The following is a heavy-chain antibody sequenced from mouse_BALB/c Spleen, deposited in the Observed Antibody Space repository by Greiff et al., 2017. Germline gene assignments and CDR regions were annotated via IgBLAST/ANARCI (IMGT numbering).Heavy chain of an antibody. CDR3: ARSPYYRFYYFDY. CDR1: GYTFTSYW. Sequence: VKLQESGAELAKPGASVKMSCKASGYTFTSYWMHWVKQRPGQGLEWIGYINPSTGYTEYNQKFKDKATLTADKSSSTAYMQLSSLTSEDSAVYYCARSPYYRFYYFDYWGQGTTLTVSS. J-gene: IGHJ2*01. D-gene: IGHD2-14*01. V-gene: IGHV1-7*01. CDR2: INPSTGYT.